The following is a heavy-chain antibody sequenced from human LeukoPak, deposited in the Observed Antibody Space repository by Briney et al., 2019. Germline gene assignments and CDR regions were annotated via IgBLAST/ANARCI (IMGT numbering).Heavy chain of an antibody. CDR1: GYTFTGYY. CDR3: ARGGQYVLHYDSSGYPPRGH. CDR2: INPSSGGT. Sequence: ASVKVSCKASGYTFTGYYMHWVRQAPGQGLEWMGWINPSSGGTNYAQKFQGRVTMTRDTSISTAYMELSRLRSDDTAVYYCARGGQYVLHYDSSGYPPRGHWGQGTLVTVSS. D-gene: IGHD3-22*01. J-gene: IGHJ4*02. V-gene: IGHV1-2*02.